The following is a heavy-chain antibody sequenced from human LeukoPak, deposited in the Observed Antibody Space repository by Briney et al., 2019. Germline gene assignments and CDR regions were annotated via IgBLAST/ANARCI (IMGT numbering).Heavy chain of an antibody. CDR3: ARGAHDSSGYQIPGPFDY. CDR1: GGSISSSSYY. D-gene: IGHD3-22*01. V-gene: IGHV4-61*01. Sequence: PSETLSLTCTVSGGSISSSSYYWSWIRQPPGKGLEWIGYIYYSGSTNYNPSLKSRVTISVDTSKNQFSLKLSSVTAADTAVYYCARGAHDSSGYQIPGPFDYWGQGTLVTVSS. J-gene: IGHJ4*02. CDR2: IYYSGST.